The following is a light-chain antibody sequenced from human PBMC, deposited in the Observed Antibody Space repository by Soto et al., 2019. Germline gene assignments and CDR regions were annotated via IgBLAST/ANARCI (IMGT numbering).Light chain of an antibody. V-gene: IGLV2-23*01. J-gene: IGLJ2*01. CDR2: EGS. CDR1: SSDIGNYNL. CDR3: CSYAGGSTWV. Sequence: QSALTQPASVSGSPGQSITISCTGTSSDIGNYNLVSWYQQHPDKAPKLMIYEGSKRPSGASNRFSGSKSGNTASLTLSGLQAEDEADYYCCSYAGGSTWVFGGGTKVTVL.